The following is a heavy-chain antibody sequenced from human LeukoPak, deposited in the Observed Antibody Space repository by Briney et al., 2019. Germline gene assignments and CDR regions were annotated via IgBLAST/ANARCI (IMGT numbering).Heavy chain of an antibody. CDR1: GGSFSGYY. CDR2: INHSGST. J-gene: IGHJ4*02. Sequence: PSETLSLTCAVSGGSFSGYYWSWIRQPPGKGLEWIGEINHSGSTNYNPSLTSRVTISVDTPKNQFSLKLSSVTAADTAVYYCARHSTFFGVVIIKGRVRGPFDYWGQGTLVTVSS. V-gene: IGHV4-34*01. CDR3: ARHSTFFGVVIIKGRVRGPFDY. D-gene: IGHD3-3*01.